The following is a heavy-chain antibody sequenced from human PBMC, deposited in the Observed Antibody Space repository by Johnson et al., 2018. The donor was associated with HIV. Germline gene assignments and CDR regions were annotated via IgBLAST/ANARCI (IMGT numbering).Heavy chain of an antibody. D-gene: IGHD5/OR15-5a*01. CDR2: ISSDGSSK. J-gene: IGHJ3*02. V-gene: IGHV3-30*03. CDR3: ALYPPDAFDI. Sequence: QVQLMESGGGVVQPGRSLRLSCAASGFTFTHYAMDWVRQAPGKGLEWVAVISSDGSSKNYADSVKGRFTISRDNAKNTLYLQINSLRAEDTAVYYCALYPPDAFDIWGQGTMVTVSS. CDR1: GFTFTHYA.